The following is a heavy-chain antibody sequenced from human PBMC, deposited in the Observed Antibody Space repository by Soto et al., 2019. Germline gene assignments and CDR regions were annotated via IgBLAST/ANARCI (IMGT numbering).Heavy chain of an antibody. Sequence: GASVKLSCKASGYAFTSYGSSWVRQSPGQGLEWMGWISAYNGNTDYAQKLQGRVTMTTDTSTSTAYMELRSLRSDDTAVYYCARVELLWFGELLSVYGSGFDIWGRGTMVTVSS. CDR3: ARVELLWFGELLSVYGSGFDI. CDR2: ISAYNGNT. V-gene: IGHV1-18*01. D-gene: IGHD3-10*01. CDR1: GYAFTSYG. J-gene: IGHJ3*02.